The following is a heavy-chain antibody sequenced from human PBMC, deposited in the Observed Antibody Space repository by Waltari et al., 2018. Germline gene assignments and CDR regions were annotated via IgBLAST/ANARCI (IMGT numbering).Heavy chain of an antibody. V-gene: IGHV1-69*01. CDR1: GGTFSSYA. J-gene: IGHJ6*02. CDR2: IIPIFGTA. CDR3: AHYGSGREHYYYYGMDV. D-gene: IGHD3-10*01. Sequence: QVQLVQSGAEVKKPGSSVKVSCKASGGTFSSYAISWVRQATGQGLEWMGGIIPIFGTANYAQKFQGRVTITADESTSTAYMELSSLRSEDTAVYYCAHYGSGREHYYYYGMDVWGQGTTVTVSS.